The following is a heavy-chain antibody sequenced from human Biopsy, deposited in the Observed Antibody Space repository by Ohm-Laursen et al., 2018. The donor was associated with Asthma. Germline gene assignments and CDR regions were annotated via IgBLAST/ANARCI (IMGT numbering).Heavy chain of an antibody. CDR1: GFTFRDYY. Sequence: SLRLSCAASGFTFRDYYMTWIRQAPGKGLEWVAYISSRGSNIFYADSVKGRFTISRDNAKKSLFLEMNSLTVEETAVYFCARGYSTSWYFGYWGQGTLVTVSS. J-gene: IGHJ4*02. CDR2: ISSRGSNI. CDR3: ARGYSTSWYFGY. V-gene: IGHV3-11*01. D-gene: IGHD6-13*01.